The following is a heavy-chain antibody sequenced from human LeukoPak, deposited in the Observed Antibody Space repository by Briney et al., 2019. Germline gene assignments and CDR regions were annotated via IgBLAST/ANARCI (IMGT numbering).Heavy chain of an antibody. Sequence: SVKVSCKASGGTFSSYAISWVRQAPGQGLEWLGGIIPIFGTANYAQKFQGRVTITADESTSTAYMELSSLRSEDTAVYYCARGYCSSTSCYAFDYWGQGTLVTVSS. CDR1: GGTFSSYA. J-gene: IGHJ4*02. CDR2: IIPIFGTA. CDR3: ARGYCSSTSCYAFDY. D-gene: IGHD2-2*01. V-gene: IGHV1-69*13.